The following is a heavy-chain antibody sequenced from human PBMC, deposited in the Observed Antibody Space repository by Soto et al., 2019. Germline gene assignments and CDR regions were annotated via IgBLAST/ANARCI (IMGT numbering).Heavy chain of an antibody. CDR3: ARESVGASPLLDC. D-gene: IGHD4-17*01. CDR2: VIPILGVV. V-gene: IGHV1-69*08. CDR1: GGYYRSYT. Sequence: QVQVVQSGAEVKKPGSSVKVSCKASGGYYRSYTITWVRQAPGQGLEWMGRVIPILGVVNYAQKFQGKVTFTAHKSTSTAYMELSSMRSDDTAVYYCARESVGASPLLDCWGQGTLVTVSS. J-gene: IGHJ4*01.